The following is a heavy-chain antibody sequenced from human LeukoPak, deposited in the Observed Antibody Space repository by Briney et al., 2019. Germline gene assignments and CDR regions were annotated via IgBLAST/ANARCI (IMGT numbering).Heavy chain of an antibody. CDR3: ARDDLQLVRRLGRNTEYYYYYMDV. CDR1: GGSFSGYY. V-gene: IGHV4-34*01. CDR2: INHSGST. J-gene: IGHJ6*03. Sequence: SETLSLTCAVYGGSFSGYYWSWIRQPPGKGLEWIGEINHSGSTNYNPSLKSRVTISVDTSKNQFSLKLNSVTPEDTAVYYCARDDLQLVRRLGRNTEYYYYYMDVWGKGTTVTVSS. D-gene: IGHD6-13*01.